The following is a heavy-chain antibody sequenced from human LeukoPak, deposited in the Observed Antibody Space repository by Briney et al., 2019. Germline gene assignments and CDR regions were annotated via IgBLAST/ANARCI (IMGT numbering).Heavy chain of an antibody. J-gene: IGHJ4*02. D-gene: IGHD3-22*01. CDR2: IYYSGST. CDR3: ARQKLSRSTYYYDSSGGGYYFDY. CDR1: GGSISSYY. V-gene: IGHV4-59*01. Sequence: SETLSLTCTVSGGSISSYYWSWIRQPPGKGLEWIGYIYYSGSTNYNPSLKSRVTMSVDTSKNQFSLKLSSVTAADTAVYYCARQKLSRSTYYYDSSGGGYYFDYWGQGTLVTVSS.